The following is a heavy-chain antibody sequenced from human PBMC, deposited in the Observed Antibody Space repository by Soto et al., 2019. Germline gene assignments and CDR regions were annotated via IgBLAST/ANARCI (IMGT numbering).Heavy chain of an antibody. CDR3: SRLPHNNRGAPFDY. V-gene: IGHV3-49*03. J-gene: IGHJ4*02. Sequence: EVQLVESGGGLEHPGRSLRLSCTASGFSFGDYAIIWFRQAPGKGPEWVGLITSKRYGGATEYAASVRGRFTISRDDSKSIAYLQMNSLKIDDTAVYHCSRLPHNNRGAPFDYWGQGTQVTVSS. CDR1: GFSFGDYA. D-gene: IGHD3-10*01. CDR2: ITSKRYGGAT.